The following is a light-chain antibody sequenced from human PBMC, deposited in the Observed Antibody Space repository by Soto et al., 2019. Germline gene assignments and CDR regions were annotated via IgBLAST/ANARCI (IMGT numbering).Light chain of an antibody. J-gene: IGLJ2*01. CDR3: CSYAGSSTFVV. CDR1: SSDVGSYNV. V-gene: IGLV2-23*03. CDR2: EGS. Sequence: QSVLTQPASVSGSPGQSITISCTGTSSDVGSYNVVSWYQQHPGKAPKLMIYEGSKRPSGVSNRFSGSKSGNTASLTISGLQAEDEDDYYCCSYAGSSTFVVFGGGTKLTVL.